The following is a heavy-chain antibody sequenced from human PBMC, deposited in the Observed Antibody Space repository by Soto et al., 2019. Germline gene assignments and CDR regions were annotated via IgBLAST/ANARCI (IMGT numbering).Heavy chain of an antibody. J-gene: IGHJ4*02. CDR1: KFTFSSYA. V-gene: IGHV3-30-3*02. D-gene: IGHD6-19*01. CDR3: AKNHYSSARNDWVDY. CDR2: ISYDGSNK. Sequence: QVQLVESGGGVVQPGRSLRLSCAASKFTFSSYAMHWVRQAPGKGLEWVAVISYDGSNKYYADSVKGRFTISRDNSKNTLYWKMNSLRSESWAVYYGAKNHYSSARNDWVDYWGQGALDT.